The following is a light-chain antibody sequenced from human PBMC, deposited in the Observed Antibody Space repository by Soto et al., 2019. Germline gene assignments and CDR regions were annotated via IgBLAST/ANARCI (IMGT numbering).Light chain of an antibody. CDR3: LQYNNYWT. CDR2: KAS. CDR1: QSISNW. V-gene: IGKV1-5*03. Sequence: DIQMTQSPSTLSASVGDRVTIICRASQSISNWLAWYQQEAGKAPKLLIYKASSLESGVPSRFSGSGSGTEFTLTISSLQPDDFATYYCLQYNNYWTFGQGTKVDIK. J-gene: IGKJ1*01.